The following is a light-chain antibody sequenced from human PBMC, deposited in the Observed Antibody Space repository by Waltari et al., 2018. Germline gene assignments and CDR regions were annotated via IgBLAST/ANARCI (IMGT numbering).Light chain of an antibody. CDR2: KDS. Sequence: YELTQPLSVSVSPGQTARITCPGDALPKKYAYWYQQKPGQAPFLIKYKDSERPSGIPERFSGSSSGTTVTLTISGVQAEDEADYYCQSADSIVLFGGGTKLTVL. CDR1: ALPKKY. J-gene: IGLJ2*01. CDR3: QSADSIVL. V-gene: IGLV3-25*03.